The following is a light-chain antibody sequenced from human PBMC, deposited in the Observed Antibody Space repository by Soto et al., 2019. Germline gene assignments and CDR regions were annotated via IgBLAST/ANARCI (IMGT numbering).Light chain of an antibody. CDR3: QKYNSPPRT. CDR1: QDIANF. Sequence: DIQMTQSPSSLSASVGDRVSITCRASQDIANFLAWYQHKAGKVPTLLIYAASTLQSGVPSRFSGSASGTDFTLTISSLQPEDVATYYCQKYNSPPRTSGQGTKVDIK. V-gene: IGKV1-27*01. J-gene: IGKJ1*01. CDR2: AAS.